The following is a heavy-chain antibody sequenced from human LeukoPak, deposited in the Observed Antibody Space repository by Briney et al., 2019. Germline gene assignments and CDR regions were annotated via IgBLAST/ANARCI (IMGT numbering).Heavy chain of an antibody. V-gene: IGHV3-7*01. J-gene: IGHJ4*02. Sequence: GGSLRLSCAASGFSFTTYWMGWVRQAPGKGLEWVANIKQDGSEKYYVDSVKGRFTVSRDNAKNSLYLQMNSLRAEDTAVYYCARRRYSGSSQHFDYWGQGTLVTVSS. CDR3: ARRRYSGSSQHFDY. CDR2: IKQDGSEK. D-gene: IGHD1-26*01. CDR1: GFSFTTYW.